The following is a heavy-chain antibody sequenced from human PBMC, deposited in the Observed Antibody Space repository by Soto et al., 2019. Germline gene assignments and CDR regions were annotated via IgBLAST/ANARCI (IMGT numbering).Heavy chain of an antibody. D-gene: IGHD3-22*01. CDR3: ARGYYYDSSGYPPFDY. J-gene: IGHJ4*02. V-gene: IGHV1-69*13. CDR1: GGTFSSYA. CDR2: IIPIFGTA. Sequence: RASVKVSCKASGGTFSSYAISWVRQAPGQGLEWMGGIIPIFGTANYAQKFQGRVTITADESRSTAYMELSSLRSEDTAVYYCARGYYYDSSGYPPFDYWGQGTLVTVSS.